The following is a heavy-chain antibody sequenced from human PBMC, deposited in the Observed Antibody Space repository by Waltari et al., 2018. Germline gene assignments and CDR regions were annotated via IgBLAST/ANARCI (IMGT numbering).Heavy chain of an antibody. CDR1: GFSVSRSY. J-gene: IGHJ4*02. CDR3: ARSPYVDHYDY. Sequence: EVPLVESGGGSIQPGGSLRLSCAASGFSVSRSYMSWVRLAPGKGLEWVSGIYGGCNTYYADSVRGRFTSSRDNSKNTVSLEMNSLRAEDTAVYYCARSPYVDHYDYWGQGTLVTVSS. D-gene: IGHD4-17*01. V-gene: IGHV3-53*01. CDR2: IYGGCNT.